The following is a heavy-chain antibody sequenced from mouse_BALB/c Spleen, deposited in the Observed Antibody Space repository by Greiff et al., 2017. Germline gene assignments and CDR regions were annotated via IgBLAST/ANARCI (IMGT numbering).Heavy chain of an antibody. CDR2: ISDGGSYT. Sequence: EVQGVESGGGLVKPGGSLKLSCAASGFTFSDYYMYWVRQTPEKRLEWVATISDGGSYTYYPDSVKGRFTISRDNAKNNLYLQMSSLKSEDTAMYYCARGRWDGAMDYWGQGTSVTVSS. D-gene: IGHD4-1*01. V-gene: IGHV5-4*02. J-gene: IGHJ4*01. CDR1: GFTFSDYY. CDR3: ARGRWDGAMDY.